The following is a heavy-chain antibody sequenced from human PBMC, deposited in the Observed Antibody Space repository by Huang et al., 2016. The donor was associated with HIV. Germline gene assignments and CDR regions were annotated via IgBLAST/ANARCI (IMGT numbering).Heavy chain of an antibody. CDR2: ISYDGSNQ. D-gene: IGHD3-16*01. CDR1: GFSFRSYG. Sequence: QAQLVESGGGVVQPGRSLRLSCVASGFSFRSYGMHWVRQAPGKGLEWVAGISYDGSNQYYVDSVKGRFIISRDNSKNTLHLQMNSLRADGTAVYYCAKDRTYDYVWALRDGFDTWGQGTVVTVSS. CDR3: AKDRTYDYVWALRDGFDT. J-gene: IGHJ3*02. V-gene: IGHV3-30*18.